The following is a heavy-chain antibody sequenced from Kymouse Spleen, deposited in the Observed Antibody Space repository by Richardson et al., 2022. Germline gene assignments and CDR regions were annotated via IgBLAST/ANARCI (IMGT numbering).Heavy chain of an antibody. CDR2: ISSSSSTI. V-gene: IGHV3-48*02. D-gene: IGHD3-10*01. J-gene: IGHJ5*02. Sequence: EVQLVESGGGLVQPGGSLRLSCAASGFTFSSYSMNWVRQAPGKGLEWVSYISSSSSTIYYADSVKGRFTISRDNAKNSLYLQMNSLRDEDTAVYYCARDRILWFGELFPNWFDPWGQGTLVTVSS. CDR3: ARDRILWFGELFPNWFDP. CDR1: GFTFSSYS.